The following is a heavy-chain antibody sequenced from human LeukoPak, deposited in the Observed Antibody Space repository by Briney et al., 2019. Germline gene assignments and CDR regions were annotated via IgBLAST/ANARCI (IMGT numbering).Heavy chain of an antibody. J-gene: IGHJ5*02. Sequence: SETLSLTCTVSGGSISSYYRSWIRQPPGKGLEWIRYIYYSGSTNYNPSLKSRVTISVDMSKNQFSLKLSSVTAADTAVYYCARTEYSSSGGWFDPWGQGTLVTVSS. V-gene: IGHV4-59*01. CDR3: ARTEYSSSGGWFDP. CDR1: GGSISSYY. CDR2: IYYSGST. D-gene: IGHD6-6*01.